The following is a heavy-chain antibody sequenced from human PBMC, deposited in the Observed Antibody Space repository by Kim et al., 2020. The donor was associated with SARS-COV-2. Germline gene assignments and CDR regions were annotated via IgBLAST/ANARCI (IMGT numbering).Heavy chain of an antibody. Sequence: SVKVSCKASGGTFSSYAISWVRQAPGQGLEWMGGIIPIFGTANYAQKFQGRVTITADESTSTAYMELGSLRSEDTAVYYCARVVVMGWMDYYYGMDVWGQGTTVTVSS. CDR3: ARVVVMGWMDYYYGMDV. J-gene: IGHJ6*02. CDR2: IIPIFGTA. D-gene: IGHD3-22*01. CDR1: GGTFSSYA. V-gene: IGHV1-69*13.